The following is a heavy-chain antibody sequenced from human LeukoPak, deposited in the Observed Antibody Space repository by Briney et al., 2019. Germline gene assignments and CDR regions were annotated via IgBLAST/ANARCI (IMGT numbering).Heavy chain of an antibody. CDR3: AISASIVARVKSPFVN. CDR1: GYTFSGHY. V-gene: IGHV1-2*02. J-gene: IGHJ4*02. Sequence: ASVKVSCKASGYTFSGHYMHWVRQAPGQGLEWMGWFDPNSGATSSAQKFQGRVTMTRDTSISTAYMELSSLTSDDTAVYYCAISASIVARVKSPFVNWGQGILLAVSS. CDR2: FDPNSGAT. D-gene: IGHD2-15*01.